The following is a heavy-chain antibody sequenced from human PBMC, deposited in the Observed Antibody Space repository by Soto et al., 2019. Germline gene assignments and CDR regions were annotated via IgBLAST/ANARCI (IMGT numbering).Heavy chain of an antibody. D-gene: IGHD3-16*02. J-gene: IGHJ4*02. Sequence: ASVKVSCKAPGYTFTSYGISWVRQAPGQGLEWMGWISAYNGNTNYAQKLQGRVTMTTDTSTSTAYMELRSLRSDDTAVYYCAGCGVGEYDYVWGSYRTDYFDYWGQGTLVTVSS. CDR2: ISAYNGNT. CDR3: AGCGVGEYDYVWGSYRTDYFDY. CDR1: GYTFTSYG. V-gene: IGHV1-18*01.